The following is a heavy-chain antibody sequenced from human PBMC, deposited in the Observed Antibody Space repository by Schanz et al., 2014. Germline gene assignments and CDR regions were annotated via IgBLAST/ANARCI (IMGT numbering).Heavy chain of an antibody. Sequence: EGQLVESGGGLVQPGGSLRLSCVVSGFNFRNYWMSWVRQAPGKGLEWVSGMSGSGSTADYADSVKGRFTISRDNSRKTLYLQMNSLRAEDTAVYYCVKDLQRELLRDDHYYGMDVWGQGTTVTVSS. CDR2: MSGSGSTA. CDR1: GFNFRNYW. V-gene: IGHV3-23*04. CDR3: VKDLQRELLRDDHYYGMDV. D-gene: IGHD1-26*01. J-gene: IGHJ6*02.